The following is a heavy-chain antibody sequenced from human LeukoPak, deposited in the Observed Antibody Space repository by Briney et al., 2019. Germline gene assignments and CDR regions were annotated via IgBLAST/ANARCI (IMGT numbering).Heavy chain of an antibody. CDR3: ARDGLTMIVGDAFDI. CDR1: GYTFTSYG. V-gene: IGHV1-18*01. Sequence: ASVKVSCKASGYTFTSYGISWVRQAPGQGLEWMGWISAYNGNTNYAQKLQGRVTMTTDTSTSTAYMELRSLRSDDTAVYYCARDGLTMIVGDAFDIWGQGTMVTVSS. CDR2: ISAYNGNT. D-gene: IGHD3-22*01. J-gene: IGHJ3*02.